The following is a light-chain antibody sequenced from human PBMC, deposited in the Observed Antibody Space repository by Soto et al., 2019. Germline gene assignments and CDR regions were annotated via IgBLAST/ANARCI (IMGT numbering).Light chain of an antibody. Sequence: EIVLTQSPATLSLSPGARATLSCRASQSISNYLAWYQQKPGQVPRLLIYDASNRATGIPARFSGSGSGTDFTLTISSLEPEDFAVYYCQQRANWPPITFGPGTRLEIK. V-gene: IGKV3-11*01. CDR3: QQRANWPPIT. J-gene: IGKJ5*01. CDR1: QSISNY. CDR2: DAS.